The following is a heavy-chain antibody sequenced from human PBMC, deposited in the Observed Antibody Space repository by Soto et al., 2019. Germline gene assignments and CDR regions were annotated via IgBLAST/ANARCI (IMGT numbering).Heavy chain of an antibody. D-gene: IGHD5-12*01. CDR1: GGTFSSYT. CDR2: IIPIFGTA. CDR3: ARGNNRWLKLGYFVL. J-gene: IGHJ2*01. V-gene: IGHV1-69*12. Sequence: QVQLVQSGAEVKKPGSSVTVSCKASGGTFSSYTISWVRQAPGQGLEWMGGIIPIFGTANYAQKFQGRVTITASEPTSTADMELSSLISEDAAVYYWARGNNRWLKLGYFVLWCRGALVTVSS.